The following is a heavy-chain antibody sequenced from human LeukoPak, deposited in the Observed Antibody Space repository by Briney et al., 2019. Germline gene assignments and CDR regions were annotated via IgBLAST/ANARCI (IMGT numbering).Heavy chain of an antibody. V-gene: IGHV4-4*07. D-gene: IGHD1-14*01. CDR2: IYTSGST. Sequence: SETLSLTCTVSGGSISSYYWSWIRQPAGEGLEWIGRIYTSGSTNYNPSLKSRVTMSVDTSKNQFSLKLSSVTAADTAVYYCARDPPGGYYYYMDVWGKGTTVTVSS. CDR3: ARDPPGGYYYYMDV. CDR1: GGSISSYY. J-gene: IGHJ6*03.